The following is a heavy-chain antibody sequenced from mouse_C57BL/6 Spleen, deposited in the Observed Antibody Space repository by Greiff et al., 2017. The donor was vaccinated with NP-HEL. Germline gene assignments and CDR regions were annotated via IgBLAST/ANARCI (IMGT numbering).Heavy chain of an antibody. J-gene: IGHJ1*03. D-gene: IGHD1-1*01. Sequence: EVQRVESGPELVKPGASVKISCKASGYSFTGYYMHWVKQSAEKSLEWIGEINPSTGGTSYNQKFKGKATLTVDKSSSTAYMQLKSLTSEDSAVYYCARSEVTTVVDWYFDVWGTGTTVTVSS. CDR3: ARSEVTTVVDWYFDV. CDR2: INPSTGGT. V-gene: IGHV1-43*01. CDR1: GYSFTGYY.